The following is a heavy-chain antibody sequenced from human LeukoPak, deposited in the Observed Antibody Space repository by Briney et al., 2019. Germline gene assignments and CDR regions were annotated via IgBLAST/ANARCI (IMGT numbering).Heavy chain of an antibody. J-gene: IGHJ3*02. Sequence: PSETLSLTXAVYGGSFSGYYWSWIRQPPGKGLEWIGEINHSGSTNYNPSLKSRVTISVDTSKSQFSLKLSSVTAADTAVYYCARTPDIVVVPADAFDIWGQGTMVTVSS. CDR2: INHSGST. CDR3: ARTPDIVVVPADAFDI. V-gene: IGHV4-34*01. CDR1: GGSFSGYY. D-gene: IGHD2-2*01.